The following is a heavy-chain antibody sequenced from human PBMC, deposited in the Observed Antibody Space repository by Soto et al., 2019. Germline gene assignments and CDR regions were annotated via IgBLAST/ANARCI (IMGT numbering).Heavy chain of an antibody. CDR1: GYTFTSYG. CDR3: ARDLQNDYIWGSYSDY. D-gene: IGHD3-16*01. CDR2: ISAYNGNT. J-gene: IGHJ4*02. V-gene: IGHV1-18*01. Sequence: ASVKVSCKASGYTFTSYGISWVRQAPGQGLEWMGWISAYNGNTNYAQKLQGRVTMTTDTSTSTAYMELRSLRSDDTAVYYCARDLQNDYIWGSYSDYWGQGTLVTVSS.